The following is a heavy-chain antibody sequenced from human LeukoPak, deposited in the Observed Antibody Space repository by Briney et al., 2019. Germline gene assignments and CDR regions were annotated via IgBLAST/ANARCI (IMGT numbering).Heavy chain of an antibody. V-gene: IGHV4-59*01. CDR3: ARAGSGSSLAFDI. D-gene: IGHD1-26*01. Sequence: SETLSLTCTVSGGSISSYYWSWIRQPPGKGLEWIGYIYYSGSTNYNPPLKSRVTISVDTSKNQFSLKLSSVTAADTAVYYCARAGSGSSLAFDIWGQGTMVTVSS. CDR2: IYYSGST. CDR1: GGSISSYY. J-gene: IGHJ3*02.